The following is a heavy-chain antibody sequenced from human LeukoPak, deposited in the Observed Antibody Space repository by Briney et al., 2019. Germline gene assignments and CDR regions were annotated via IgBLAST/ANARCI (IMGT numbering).Heavy chain of an antibody. J-gene: IGHJ6*02. Sequence: ASVKVSCKASGYTFTGYYMHWVRQAPGQGLEWMGWINPNSGGTNYAQKFQGRVTMTRDTSISTAYMELSRLRSDDTAVYYCARDRFYYYYGIDVWGQGTTVTVSS. CDR2: INPNSGGT. CDR1: GYTFTGYY. CDR3: ARDRFYYYYGIDV. V-gene: IGHV1-2*02.